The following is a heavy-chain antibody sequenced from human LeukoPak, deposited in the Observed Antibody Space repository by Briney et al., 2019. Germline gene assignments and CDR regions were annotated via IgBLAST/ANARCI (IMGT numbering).Heavy chain of an antibody. Sequence: ASVKVSCKTSGYTFTSYNINWVRQAPGKGLEWMGWISAYSGNTNYAQTLRGRVTMTTDTSTNTAYMSLRGLISDDTAVYYCARDRGIVGAKPIFDNWGQGTLVTVSS. V-gene: IGHV1-18*01. CDR2: ISAYSGNT. J-gene: IGHJ4*02. D-gene: IGHD1-26*01. CDR3: ARDRGIVGAKPIFDN. CDR1: GYTFTSYN.